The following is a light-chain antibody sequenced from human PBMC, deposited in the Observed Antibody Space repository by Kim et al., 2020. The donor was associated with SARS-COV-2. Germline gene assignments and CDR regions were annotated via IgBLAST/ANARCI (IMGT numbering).Light chain of an antibody. CDR1: SGHSNNA. Sequence: ASVKLTCTLSSGHSNNAIASHQQQPEKGPRYLMKLNSDGSHTKGDGIPDRFSGSSSGAERYLTISSLQSEDEADYYCQTWGTGIWVFGGGTKLTVL. V-gene: IGLV4-69*01. CDR3: QTWGTGIWV. CDR2: LNSDGSH. J-gene: IGLJ3*02.